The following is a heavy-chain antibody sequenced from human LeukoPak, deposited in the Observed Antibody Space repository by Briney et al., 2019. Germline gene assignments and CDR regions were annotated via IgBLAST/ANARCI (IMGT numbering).Heavy chain of an antibody. V-gene: IGHV4-59*01. CDR2: IYYSGSI. Sequence: PSETLSLTCNASGGSISSYYWSWIRQPPGKGLEWIGYIYYSGSINYNPSLKSRATMSVDTSKNQVSLKLRSVTAADTAVYYCARALYNRFFDYWGLGTLVTVSS. CDR3: ARALYNRFFDY. J-gene: IGHJ4*02. D-gene: IGHD1-1*01. CDR1: GGSISSYY.